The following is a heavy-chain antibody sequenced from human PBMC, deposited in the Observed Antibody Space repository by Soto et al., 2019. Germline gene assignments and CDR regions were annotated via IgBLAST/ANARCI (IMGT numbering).Heavy chain of an antibody. V-gene: IGHV4-31*03. CDR1: GGSISSGGYY. CDR2: IYYSGST. CDR3: ARGCPFYSSSWSNWFDP. J-gene: IGHJ5*02. Sequence: PSETLSLTCTVSGGSISSGGYYWSWIRQHPGKGLEWIGYIYYSGSTYYNPSLKSRVTISVDTSKNQFSLKLSSVTAADTAVYYCARGCPFYSSSWSNWFDPWGQGTLVTVSS. D-gene: IGHD6-13*01.